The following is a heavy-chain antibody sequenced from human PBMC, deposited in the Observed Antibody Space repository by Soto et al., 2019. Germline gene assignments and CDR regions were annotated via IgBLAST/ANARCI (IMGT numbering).Heavy chain of an antibody. V-gene: IGHV3-48*01. J-gene: IGHJ5*02. CDR3: ARADIVVPWPKYNWFDP. D-gene: IGHD2-2*01. CDR2: ISSSSSTI. Sequence: GGSLRLSCAASGFTFSSYSMNWVRQAPGKGLEWVSYISSSSSTIYYADFVKGRFTISRDNAKNSLYLQMNSLRAEDTAVYYCARADIVVPWPKYNWFDPWGQGTLVTVSS. CDR1: GFTFSSYS.